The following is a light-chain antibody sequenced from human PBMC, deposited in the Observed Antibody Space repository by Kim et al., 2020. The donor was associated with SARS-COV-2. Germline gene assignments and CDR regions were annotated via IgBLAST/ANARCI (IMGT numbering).Light chain of an antibody. Sequence: ELVLTQSPATLSFSCGERATLSCRASQSISSYLAWYQQKPGQGPSLVIYDASTRATGIPARFSGSGSGTDFTLTISSLEPEDFAVYYCQQRTNWPRTFGGGTKVDIK. CDR3: QQRTNWPRT. CDR1: QSISSY. V-gene: IGKV3-11*01. CDR2: DAS. J-gene: IGKJ4*01.